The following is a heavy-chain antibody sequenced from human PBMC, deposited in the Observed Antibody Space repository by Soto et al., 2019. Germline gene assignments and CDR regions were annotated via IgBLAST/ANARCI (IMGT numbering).Heavy chain of an antibody. CDR2: MNPNSGNT. CDR3: AREQGFWGMDV. J-gene: IGHJ6*02. D-gene: IGHD3-10*01. CDR1: GYTFTSYD. Sequence: QVQLVQSGAEVKKPGASVKVSCKASGYTFTSYDITWVRKATGQGLEWMGWMNPNSGNTGYAQKFQGRVTMTSNTSISTAYTQRSSLRSEDTAVYYCAREQGFWGMDVWGQGTTVNFAS. V-gene: IGHV1-8*01.